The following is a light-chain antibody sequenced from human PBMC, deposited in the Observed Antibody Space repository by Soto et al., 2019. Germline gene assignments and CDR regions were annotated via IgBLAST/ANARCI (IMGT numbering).Light chain of an antibody. CDR1: QSIDSNY. V-gene: IGKV3-20*01. CDR3: QQYGSSLT. J-gene: IGKJ1*01. CDR2: GAS. Sequence: EIVVTQSPGTLSLSPGERATLSCRASQSIDSNYLSWYQQKPGQAPRLIISGASTRATGTPARFRGSGSGTDFTLTISRLEPEDFAVYWCQQYGSSLTFGQGTKVDIK.